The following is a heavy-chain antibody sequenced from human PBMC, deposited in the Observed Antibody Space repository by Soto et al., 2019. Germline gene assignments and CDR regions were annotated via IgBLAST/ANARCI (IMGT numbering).Heavy chain of an antibody. CDR1: GFTFSSYG. CDR3: AKEIGGYDVDY. Sequence: GGSLRLSCAASGFTFSSYGMHWVRQAPGKGLEWVAVISYDGSNKYYADSVKGRFTISRDNSKNTLYLQMNSLRAEDTAVYYCAKEIGGYDVDYWGQGTLVTVS. CDR2: ISYDGSNK. J-gene: IGHJ4*02. V-gene: IGHV3-30*18. D-gene: IGHD5-12*01.